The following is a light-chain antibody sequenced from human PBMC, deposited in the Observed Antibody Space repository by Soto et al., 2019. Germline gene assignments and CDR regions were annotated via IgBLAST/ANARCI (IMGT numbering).Light chain of an antibody. CDR3: VQRTTWPWT. CDR1: QSVSSH. CDR2: DAS. J-gene: IGKJ1*01. Sequence: EIVLTQSPGTLSLSPGERATLSCRASQSVSSHLAWYQQKPGQAPRLLIYDASNRATGIPARFSGSGSGTDVTLTISSLEPEDFAVYHCVQRTTWPWTCGQGSKVEI. V-gene: IGKV3-11*01.